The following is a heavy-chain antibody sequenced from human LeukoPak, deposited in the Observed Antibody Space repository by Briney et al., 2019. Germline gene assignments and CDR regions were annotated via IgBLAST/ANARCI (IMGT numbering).Heavy chain of an antibody. CDR2: ISWNSGSI. D-gene: IGHD6-19*01. V-gene: IGHV3-9*01. Sequence: SGGSLRLSCAASGFTFDDYAMPWVRQAPGKGLEWVSGISWNSGSIGYADSVKGRFTISRDNAKNSPYLQMNSLRAEDTALYYCAKDRSVAGGIFDYWGQGTLVTVSS. J-gene: IGHJ4*02. CDR3: AKDRSVAGGIFDY. CDR1: GFTFDDYA.